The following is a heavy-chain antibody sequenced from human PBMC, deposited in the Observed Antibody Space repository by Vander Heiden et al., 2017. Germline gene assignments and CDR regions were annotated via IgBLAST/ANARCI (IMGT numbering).Heavy chain of an antibody. D-gene: IGHD3-10*01. V-gene: IGHV3-23*01. CDR3: AKDRWFGESHNRFDS. J-gene: IGHJ4*02. CDR2: MSGSGGST. Sequence: EVQLLESGGGLVQPGGSLRLSCSASGFTFSTYAIGWVRQAPGKGLEWVSSMSGSGGSTYYADSVKGRFTISRDNSKNTLYLQMNSLRAEDTAVDYCAKDRWFGESHNRFDSWGQGTLVTVSP. CDR1: GFTFSTYA.